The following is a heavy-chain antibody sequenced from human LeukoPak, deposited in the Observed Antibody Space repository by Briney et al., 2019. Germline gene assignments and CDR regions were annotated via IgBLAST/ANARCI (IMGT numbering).Heavy chain of an antibody. V-gene: IGHV3-21*01. Sequence: PGGSLRLSCAASGFTFSSYSMNWVRQAPAKGLEWVSSISSSSSYIYYADSVKGRFTISRDNAKNSLYLQMNSLRAEDTAVYYCARYLSAAGTGVDYWGQGTLVTVSS. CDR3: ARYLSAAGTGVDY. CDR1: GFTFSSYS. J-gene: IGHJ4*02. D-gene: IGHD6-13*01. CDR2: ISSSSSYI.